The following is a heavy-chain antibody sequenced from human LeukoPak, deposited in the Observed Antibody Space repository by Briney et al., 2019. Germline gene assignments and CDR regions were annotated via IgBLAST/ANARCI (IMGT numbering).Heavy chain of an antibody. Sequence: GGSLRLSCAASGFTFNIYAMNWVRQAPRKGLEWVSTIGVTGGSTYYADSVKGRFTISRDNSKNTLFLQMNSLRAEDTALYYCARLSTVVNPFDYWGQGTLVTVSS. CDR2: IGVTGGST. V-gene: IGHV3-23*01. D-gene: IGHD4-23*01. J-gene: IGHJ4*02. CDR1: GFTFNIYA. CDR3: ARLSTVVNPFDY.